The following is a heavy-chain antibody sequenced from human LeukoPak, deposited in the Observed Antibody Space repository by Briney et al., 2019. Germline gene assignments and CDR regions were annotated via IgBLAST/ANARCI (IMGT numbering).Heavy chain of an antibody. CDR2: IIPIFGTA. J-gene: IGHJ6*02. CDR3: ARTTMIELYYYYGMDV. D-gene: IGHD3-22*01. Sequence: SVKVSCKASGGTFSSYAISWVRQAPGQGLEWMGGIIPIFGTANYAQKFQGRVTITADESTSTAYMELSSLRSEDTAVYYCARTTMIELYYYYGMDVWGQGTTVTVSS. V-gene: IGHV1-69*13. CDR1: GGTFSSYA.